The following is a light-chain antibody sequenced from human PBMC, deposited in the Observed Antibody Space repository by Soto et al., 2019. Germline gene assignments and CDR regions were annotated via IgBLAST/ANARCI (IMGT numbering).Light chain of an antibody. Sequence: QSVLTQPRSVSGSPGQSVTISCTGTSSDVGGYNYVSWYQHDPGKAPKLMISDVSKRPSGVPDRFSGSKSGNTASLTISGLQAEDEADYYFCSYAGSYSRVFGGGTKLTVL. CDR2: DVS. CDR1: SSDVGGYNY. J-gene: IGLJ3*02. V-gene: IGLV2-11*01. CDR3: CSYAGSYSRV.